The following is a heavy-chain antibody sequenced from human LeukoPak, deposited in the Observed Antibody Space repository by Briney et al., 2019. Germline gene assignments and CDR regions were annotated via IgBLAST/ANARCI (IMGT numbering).Heavy chain of an antibody. CDR3: AREGHTMVRGIID. Sequence: SETLSLTCTVSGGSISSGSYYWSWIRQPPGKGLEWIGYIYYSGSTNYNPSLKSRVTISVDTSKNQFSLKLSSVTAADTAVYYCAREGHTMVRGIIDWGQGTLVTVSS. V-gene: IGHV4-61*01. D-gene: IGHD3-10*01. J-gene: IGHJ4*02. CDR1: GGSISSGSYY. CDR2: IYYSGST.